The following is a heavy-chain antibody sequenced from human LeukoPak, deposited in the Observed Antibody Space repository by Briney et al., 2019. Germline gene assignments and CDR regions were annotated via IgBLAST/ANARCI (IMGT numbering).Heavy chain of an antibody. CDR2: IYPGDSDT. J-gene: IGHJ6*04. D-gene: IGHD2-2*03. Sequence: KPGESLKISCKGSGYSFTSYWIGWVRQMPGKGLEWMGIIYPGDSDTRYSPSFQGQVTISADKSISTAYLQWSSLKASQTAMYYCSRLESLEIVVVPTAMNYFMDVWGKGTTVTVSS. V-gene: IGHV5-51*03. CDR1: GYSFTSYW. CDR3: SRLESLEIVVVPTAMNYFMDV.